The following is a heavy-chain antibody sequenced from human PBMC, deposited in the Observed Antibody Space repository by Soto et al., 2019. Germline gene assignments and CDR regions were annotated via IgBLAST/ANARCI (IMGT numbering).Heavy chain of an antibody. V-gene: IGHV1-69*06. D-gene: IGHD5-12*01. J-gene: IGHJ5*02. CDR1: GGTCSSYA. Sequence: QVQLVESGAEVKKPGSSVKVSCKASGGTCSSYAISWVRQAPGQGLEWMGGIIPIFGTANYAQKFQGRVTITADKSTSTAYMELSSLRSEHTAVYYCARGRRWLPFWGWFDPWGQGTLVTVSS. CDR3: ARGRRWLPFWGWFDP. CDR2: IIPIFGTA.